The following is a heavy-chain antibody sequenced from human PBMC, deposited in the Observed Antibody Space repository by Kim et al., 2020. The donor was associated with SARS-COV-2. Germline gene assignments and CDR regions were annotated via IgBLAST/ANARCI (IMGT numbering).Heavy chain of an antibody. J-gene: IGHJ6*02. V-gene: IGHV3-21*01. Sequence: SRNSIYDADTVKGRLTISRDNAKTSLSLQRNSVGAEDTAVYYCASLLGLDVWGQGTTVTVSS. CDR2: SRNSI. CDR3: ASLLGLDV.